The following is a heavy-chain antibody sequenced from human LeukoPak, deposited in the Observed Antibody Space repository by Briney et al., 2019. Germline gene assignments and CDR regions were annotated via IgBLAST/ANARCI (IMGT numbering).Heavy chain of an antibody. CDR2: IYSGGST. Sequence: PGGSLRLSCAASGFTVSSKYMSWVRQAPGKGLEWVSVIYSGGSTYYADSVKGRFTISRDNSKNTLYLQMNSLRAEDTAVYYCAKTGLIAAAGTWWFDPWGQGTLVTVSS. D-gene: IGHD6-13*01. V-gene: IGHV3-53*01. CDR1: GFTVSSKY. J-gene: IGHJ5*02. CDR3: AKTGLIAAAGTWWFDP.